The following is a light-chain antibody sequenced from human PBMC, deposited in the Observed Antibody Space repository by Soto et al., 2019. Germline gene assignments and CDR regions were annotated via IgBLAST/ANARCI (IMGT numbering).Light chain of an antibody. V-gene: IGLV1-44*01. CDR2: SNH. J-gene: IGLJ1*01. Sequence: QSVLTQPPSASGTPGQTVTVSCSGSRSNIGSYTVNWYQQLPGTAPKLVIYSNHQRPSGVPDRFSGSKSGTSASLAISGLQSEDEADYYCAAWDDSLNGSVFGSGTKVTV. CDR1: RSNIGSYT. CDR3: AAWDDSLNGSV.